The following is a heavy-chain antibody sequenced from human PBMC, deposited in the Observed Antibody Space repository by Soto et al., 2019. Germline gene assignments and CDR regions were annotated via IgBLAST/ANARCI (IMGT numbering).Heavy chain of an antibody. CDR2: IYYSGST. D-gene: IGHD6-19*01. V-gene: IGHV4-39*01. Sequence: SETLSLTCTVSGGSISSSSYYWGWIRQPPGKGLEWIGSIYYSGSTYYNPSLKSRVTISVDTSKNQFSLKLSSVTAADTAVYYCARRSSGWSSYYYYYGMDVWGQGTTVTVSS. J-gene: IGHJ6*02. CDR1: GGSISSSSYY. CDR3: ARRSSGWSSYYYYYGMDV.